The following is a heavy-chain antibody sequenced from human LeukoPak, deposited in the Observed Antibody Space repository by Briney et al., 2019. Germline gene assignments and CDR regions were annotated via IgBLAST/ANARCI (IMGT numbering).Heavy chain of an antibody. D-gene: IGHD3-9*01. V-gene: IGHV1-46*01. CDR1: GYTFTSYY. Sequence: ASVKVSCKASGYTFTSYYMHWVRQAPGQGLEWMGIINPSGGSTSYAQKFQGRVTMTRDMSTSTVYMELSSLRSEDTAVYYCARGGHFDWLLSGQMGFDYWAREPWSPSPQ. CDR2: INPSGGST. J-gene: IGHJ4*02. CDR3: ARGGHFDWLLSGQMGFDY.